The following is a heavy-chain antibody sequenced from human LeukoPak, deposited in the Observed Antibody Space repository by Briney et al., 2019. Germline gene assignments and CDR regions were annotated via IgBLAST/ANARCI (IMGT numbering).Heavy chain of an antibody. D-gene: IGHD5-24*01. J-gene: IGHJ4*02. Sequence: SETLSLTCGVYGGSFSGYYWSWIRQPPGKGLEWIGEINPRGSTNYNPSLKSRVTLSADTPKNQFSLTLNSVTAADTAVYYCARRRLGYYFDYWGQGTLVTVSS. CDR3: ARRRLGYYFDY. V-gene: IGHV4-34*01. CDR1: GGSFSGYY. CDR2: INPRGST.